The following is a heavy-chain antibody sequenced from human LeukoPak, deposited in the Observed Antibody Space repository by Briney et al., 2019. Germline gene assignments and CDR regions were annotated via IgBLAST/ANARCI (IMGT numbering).Heavy chain of an antibody. CDR3: AKRGTVTTFGHCDY. D-gene: IGHD4-17*01. CDR2: ISGSGGST. Sequence: DPGGSLRLSCAASGFTFSSYAMSWVRQAPGKGLEWVSAISGSGGSTYYADSVKGRFTISRDNSKNTLYLQMNSLRAEDTAVYYCAKRGTVTTFGHCDYWGQGTLVTVSS. CDR1: GFTFSSYA. J-gene: IGHJ4*02. V-gene: IGHV3-23*01.